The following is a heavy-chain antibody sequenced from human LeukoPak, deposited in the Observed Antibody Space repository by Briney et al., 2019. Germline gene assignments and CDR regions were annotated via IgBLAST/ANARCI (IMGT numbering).Heavy chain of an antibody. D-gene: IGHD5-24*01. CDR2: IIPIFGTA. CDR3: ARDNSVRDEAWWFNP. J-gene: IGHJ5*02. V-gene: IGHV1-69*05. CDR1: GGTFSSYA. Sequence: ASVKVSCKASGGTFSSYAISWVRQAPGQGLEWMGGIIPIFGTANYAQKFQGRVTLTRDMSTSTDYLELNSLRSEDTAVYYCARDNSVRDEAWWFNPWGQGTLVTVSS.